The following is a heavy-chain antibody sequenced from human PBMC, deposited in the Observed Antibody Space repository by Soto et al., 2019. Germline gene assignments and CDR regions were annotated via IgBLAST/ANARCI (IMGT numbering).Heavy chain of an antibody. D-gene: IGHD3-9*01. Sequence: ASVKVSCKGSGYTFTSYGISWVRQAPGQGLEWMGWISAYNGNTNYAQKLQGRVTMTTDTSTSTAYMELRSLRSDDTAVYYCARDYNSVLRYFDWLTDYYYGMDVWGQGTTVTVSS. J-gene: IGHJ6*02. V-gene: IGHV1-18*01. CDR2: ISAYNGNT. CDR3: ARDYNSVLRYFDWLTDYYYGMDV. CDR1: GYTFTSYG.